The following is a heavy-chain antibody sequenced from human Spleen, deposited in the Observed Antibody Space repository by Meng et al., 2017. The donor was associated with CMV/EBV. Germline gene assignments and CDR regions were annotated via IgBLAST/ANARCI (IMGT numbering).Heavy chain of an antibody. V-gene: IGHV3-48*04. Sequence: GESLKISCAASGFTFSSYAMSWVRQAPGKGLEWVSYISSSGGTIYYADSVKGRFTISRDNAKNSLYLQMSSLRAEDTAVYYCARDLLYGEGWFDPWGQGNLVTVSS. D-gene: IGHD4-17*01. CDR3: ARDLLYGEGWFDP. J-gene: IGHJ5*02. CDR2: ISSSGGTI. CDR1: GFTFSSYA.